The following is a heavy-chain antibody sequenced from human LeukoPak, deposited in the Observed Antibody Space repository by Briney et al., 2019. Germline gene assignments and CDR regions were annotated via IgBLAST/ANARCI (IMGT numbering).Heavy chain of an antibody. J-gene: IGHJ5*02. CDR1: GGSFSGYY. V-gene: IGHV4-34*01. CDR3: ARGVNYGSGRRWFDP. D-gene: IGHD3-10*01. CDR2: INHSGST. Sequence: SETLSLTCAVYGGSFSGYYWSWIRQPPGKGLEWIVEINHSGSTNYNPSLKSRVTISVDTSKNQFSLRLSSVTAADTAVYYCARGVNYGSGRRWFDPWGQGTLVTVSS.